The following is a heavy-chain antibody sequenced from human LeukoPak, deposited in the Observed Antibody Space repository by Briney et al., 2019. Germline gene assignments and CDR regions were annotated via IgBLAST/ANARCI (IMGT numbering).Heavy chain of an antibody. CDR2: ISGSGGSA. V-gene: IGHV3-23*01. D-gene: IGHD3-3*01. J-gene: IGHJ4*02. CDR3: ATHPYYDFWSGYYPDY. Sequence: AGGSLRLSCAASGFTFSSYAMSWVRQAPGKGLEWVSAISGSGGSAYYADSVKGRFTISRDNSKNTLYLQMNSLRAEDTAVYYCATHPYYDFWSGYYPDYWGQGTLVTVSS. CDR1: GFTFSSYA.